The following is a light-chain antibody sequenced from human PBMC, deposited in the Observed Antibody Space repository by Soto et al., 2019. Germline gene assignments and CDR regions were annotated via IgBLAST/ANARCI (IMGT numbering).Light chain of an antibody. J-gene: IGKJ1*01. V-gene: IGKV3-20*01. CDR2: AAS. Sequence: VLTQFPGTLPLSPRELASLSFSSIQCVTGSYSAWYQQKPGQPPRLLTYAASSRATGIPVRLSGSGSGTDFTLTISRLEPEDLAVYYCQQYGNAPWTFGQGTKVDIK. CDR1: QCVTGSY. CDR3: QQYGNAPWT.